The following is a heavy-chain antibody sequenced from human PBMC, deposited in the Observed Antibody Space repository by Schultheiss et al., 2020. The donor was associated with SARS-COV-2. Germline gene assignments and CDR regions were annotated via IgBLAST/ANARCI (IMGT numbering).Heavy chain of an antibody. CDR2: IWYDGSNK. V-gene: IGHV3-33*08. D-gene: IGHD3-22*01. CDR3: ARAATMIVGRGAFDI. CDR1: GFTFSSYA. J-gene: IGHJ3*02. Sequence: GGSLRLSCAASGFTFSSYAMSWVRQAPGKGLEWVAVIWYDGSNKYYADSVKGRFTISRDNSKNTLYLQMNSLRAEDTAVYYCARAATMIVGRGAFDIWGQGTMVTVSS.